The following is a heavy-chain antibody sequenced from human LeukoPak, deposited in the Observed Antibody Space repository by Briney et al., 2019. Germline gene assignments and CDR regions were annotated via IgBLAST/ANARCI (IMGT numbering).Heavy chain of an antibody. D-gene: IGHD4-17*01. Sequence: PSETLSLTCTVSGGSISSSSYYWGWIRQPPGKGLEWIGSIYYSGSTYYNPSLKSRVTISVDTPKNQFSLKLSSVTAADTAVYYCATLKWGTVTTLNWFDPWGQGTLVTVSS. CDR1: GGSISSSSYY. CDR3: ATLKWGTVTTLNWFDP. CDR2: IYYSGST. J-gene: IGHJ5*02. V-gene: IGHV4-39*01.